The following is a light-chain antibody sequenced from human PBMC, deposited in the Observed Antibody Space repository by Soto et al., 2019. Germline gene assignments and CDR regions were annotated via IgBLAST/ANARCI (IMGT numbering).Light chain of an antibody. CDR1: SSDVGGYNY. J-gene: IGLJ2*01. V-gene: IGLV2-14*01. CDR2: DVS. Sequence: QSALTQPASVSGSPGQSITISCTGTSSDVGGYNYVSWYQQYPGKAPKLMIYDVSNRPSGVSNRFSGSKSGNTASLPISGLQAEDEADYYCSSYTRSSTLVFGGGTKLTVL. CDR3: SSYTRSSTLV.